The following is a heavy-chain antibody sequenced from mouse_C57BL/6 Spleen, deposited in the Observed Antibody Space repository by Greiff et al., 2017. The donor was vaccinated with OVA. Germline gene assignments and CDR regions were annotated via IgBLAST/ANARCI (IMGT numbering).Heavy chain of an antibody. V-gene: IGHV14-4*01. CDR2: IDPENGDT. CDR1: GFNIKDDY. J-gene: IGHJ4*01. Sequence: EVKLLESGAELVRPGASVKLSCTASGFNIKDDYMHWVKQRPEQGLEWIGWIDPENGDTEYASKFQGKATITADTSSNTAYLQLSSLTSEDTAVYYCTRYYGSSHLYYAMDYWGQGTSVTVSS. CDR3: TRYYGSSHLYYAMDY. D-gene: IGHD1-1*01.